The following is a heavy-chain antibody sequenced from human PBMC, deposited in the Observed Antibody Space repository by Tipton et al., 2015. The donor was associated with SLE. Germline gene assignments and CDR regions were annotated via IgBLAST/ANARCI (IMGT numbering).Heavy chain of an antibody. Sequence: GLVKPSETLSLTCTVSGGSISSYYWSWIRQPPGKGLEWIGYIYYSGSTNYNPSLKSRVTISVDTSKNQFSLKLSSVTAADTAVYYCARIYCSGGSCYPDYWGQGTLVTVPS. J-gene: IGHJ4*02. CDR2: IYYSGST. CDR1: GGSISSYY. V-gene: IGHV4-59*01. CDR3: ARIYCSGGSCYPDY. D-gene: IGHD2-15*01.